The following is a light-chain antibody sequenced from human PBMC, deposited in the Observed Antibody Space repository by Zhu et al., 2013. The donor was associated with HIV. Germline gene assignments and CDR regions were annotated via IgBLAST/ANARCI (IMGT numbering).Light chain of an antibody. J-gene: IGKJ1*01. CDR2: GAS. V-gene: IGKV3-15*01. CDR1: QSVSTK. Sequence: EIVMTQSPAALSVSPGERVTLSCRASQSVSTKLAWYQQRPGQAPRLLIYGASTRATGIPARFRGTGSGTEFTLTISSLQSEDFAVYYCQQYDDWPPWAFGQGTKVEVK. CDR3: QQYDDWPPWA.